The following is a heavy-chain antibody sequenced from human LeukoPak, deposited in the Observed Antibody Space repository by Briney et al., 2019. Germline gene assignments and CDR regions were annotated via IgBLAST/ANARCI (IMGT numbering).Heavy chain of an antibody. Sequence: SETLSLTCTVPGGSTRGHYWSWMRQSPGKALEWIAYISQSGTTNYNPSLKSRVTISLDMSKNQFSLNLNSVTDADTAVYYCVRHSSGTTYDHWGQGTLVIVSS. CDR2: ISQSGTT. J-gene: IGHJ5*02. CDR1: GGSTRGHY. V-gene: IGHV4-59*08. D-gene: IGHD1-7*01. CDR3: VRHSSGTTYDH.